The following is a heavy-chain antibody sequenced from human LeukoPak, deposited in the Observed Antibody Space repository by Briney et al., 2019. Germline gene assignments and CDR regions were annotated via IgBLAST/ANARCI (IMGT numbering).Heavy chain of an antibody. CDR1: GGSFSGYY. D-gene: IGHD2-2*01. CDR3: ATEYCASSSCRFDS. CDR2: IYNSGST. Sequence: SETLSLTCAVYGGSFSGYYWSWIRQSPGKGPEWIGYIYNSGSTNYNPSLKSRVTISLDTSKKQFSLKLTSVTAADTAIYYCATEYCASSSCRFDSWGQGTLVTVSS. J-gene: IGHJ4*02. V-gene: IGHV4-59*01.